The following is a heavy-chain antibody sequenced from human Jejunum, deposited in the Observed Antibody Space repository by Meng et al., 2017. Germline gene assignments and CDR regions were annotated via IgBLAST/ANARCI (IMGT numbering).Heavy chain of an antibody. CDR2: INTGNGDT. V-gene: IGHV1-3*04. CDR3: AGDRGGLIGGPYGRYGMNV. Sequence: ASVKVSCKASGDNFIIYAMHWVRQAPGQGPEWMGWINTGNGDTEYSQEFQGRVTITRDTSASTVYFDLSSPRYDDTAVYYCAGDRGGLIGGPYGRYGMNVWGQGTTVTVSS. D-gene: IGHD3-16*01. CDR1: GDNFIIYA. J-gene: IGHJ6*02.